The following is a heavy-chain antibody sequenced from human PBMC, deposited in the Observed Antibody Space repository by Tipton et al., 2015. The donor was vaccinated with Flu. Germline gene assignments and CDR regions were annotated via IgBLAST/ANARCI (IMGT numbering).Heavy chain of an antibody. V-gene: IGHV4-4*02. CDR2: IHHSGNT. Sequence: TLSLTCAVSGGSISSSNWWSWVRQPPGKGLEWIGEIHHSGNTNYNPSLKSRVTISVDKSKNQFSLNLSSVTAADTAVYYCARDPNRYCSGGSCFLFSYWGQGTLVTVSS. J-gene: IGHJ4*02. D-gene: IGHD2-15*01. CDR1: GGSISSSNW. CDR3: ARDPNRYCSGGSCFLFSY.